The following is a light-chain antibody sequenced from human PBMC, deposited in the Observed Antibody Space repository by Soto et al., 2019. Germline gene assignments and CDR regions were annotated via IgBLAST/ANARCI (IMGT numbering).Light chain of an antibody. V-gene: IGLV1-44*01. CDR2: SNN. J-gene: IGLJ2*01. CDR3: AAWDDSMNGVV. CDR1: SSNIGSNT. Sequence: QSVLTQPPSASGTPGQRVTISCSGSSSNIGSNTVNWYQQLPGTAPKLLIHSNNQRPSGAPDRFSGSKSGTSASLAISGLQSEDEADYYCAAWDDSMNGVVFGGGTKVTVL.